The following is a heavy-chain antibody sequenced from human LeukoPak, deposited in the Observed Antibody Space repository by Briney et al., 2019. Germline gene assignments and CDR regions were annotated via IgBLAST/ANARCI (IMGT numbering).Heavy chain of an antibody. CDR1: GFTFDDYA. CDR2: ISWNSGSI. J-gene: IGHJ4*02. Sequence: GRSLRLSCAASGFTFDDYAMHWVRQAPGKGLEWVSGISWNSGSIGYADSVKGRFTISSDNAKNSLYLQMNSLRAEDTALYYCAEDFSYSYAGFDYWGQGTLVTVSS. CDR3: AEDFSYSYAGFDY. V-gene: IGHV3-9*01. D-gene: IGHD5-18*01.